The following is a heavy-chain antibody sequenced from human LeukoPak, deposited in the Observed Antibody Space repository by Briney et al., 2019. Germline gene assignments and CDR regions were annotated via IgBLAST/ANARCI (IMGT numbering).Heavy chain of an antibody. J-gene: IGHJ6*03. CDR2: ISSSSSYI. V-gene: IGHV3-21*01. CDR1: GLTFSTYT. CDR3: VRGADYHILTGYMDV. Sequence: GGSLRLSCAASGLTFSTYTMNWVRQAPGKGLEWVSSISSSSSYIYYADSVKGRFTISRANAKNSLFLQMNSLRAEDTAVYYCVRGADYHILTGYMDVWGKGTTVTVSS. D-gene: IGHD3-9*01.